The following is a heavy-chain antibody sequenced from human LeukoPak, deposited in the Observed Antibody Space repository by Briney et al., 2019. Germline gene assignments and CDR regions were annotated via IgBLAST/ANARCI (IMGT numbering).Heavy chain of an antibody. D-gene: IGHD5-18*01. CDR2: IIPIFGTA. J-gene: IGHJ4*02. Sequence: GASVKVSRKASVGTFSSYPMSWVRQAPGQGLEWMGGIIPIFGTANYAQKFEGRVTITTDESTSTAYMELSSLRSEDTAVYYCARGLKAMAPGFGYWGQGTLVTVSS. V-gene: IGHV1-69*05. CDR1: VGTFSSYP. CDR3: ARGLKAMAPGFGY.